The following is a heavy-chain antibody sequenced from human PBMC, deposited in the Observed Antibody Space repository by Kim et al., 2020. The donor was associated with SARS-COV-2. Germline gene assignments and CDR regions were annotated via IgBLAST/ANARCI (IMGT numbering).Heavy chain of an antibody. J-gene: IGHJ3*02. CDR1: GYSFTSYW. V-gene: IGHV5-51*01. D-gene: IGHD6-6*01. CDR3: AVLTVIAARPGDAFDI. Sequence: GESLKISCKGSGYSFTSYWIGWVRQMPGKGLEWMGIIYPGDSDTRYSPSFQGQVTISADKSISTAYLQWSSLKASDTAMYYCAVLTVIAARPGDAFDIWGQGTMVTVSS. CDR2: IYPGDSDT.